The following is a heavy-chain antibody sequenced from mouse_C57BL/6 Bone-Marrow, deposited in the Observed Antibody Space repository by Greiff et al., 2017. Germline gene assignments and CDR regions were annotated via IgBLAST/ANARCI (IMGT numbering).Heavy chain of an antibody. CDR2: ISSGGSYT. J-gene: IGHJ4*01. CDR3: ARETTVVAQMDC. CDR1: GYTFTSYG. Sequence: EVQLVESGGDLVKPGGSLKLSCAASGYTFTSYGMSWVRQTPDKRLEWVATISSGGSYTYYPDSVKGRFTFSRDNAKNTLYLQMSSLKSEDTAMYYCARETTVVAQMDCWGQGTSVTVSS. V-gene: IGHV5-6*01. D-gene: IGHD1-1*01.